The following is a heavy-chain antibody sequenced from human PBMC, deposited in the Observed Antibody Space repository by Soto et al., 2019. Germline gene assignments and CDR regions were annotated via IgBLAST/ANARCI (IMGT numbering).Heavy chain of an antibody. CDR1: GYRFTSYW. V-gene: IGHV5-51*01. J-gene: IGHJ6*02. CDR2: IYPGDSDT. Sequence: LGVSLKISCQGAGYRFTSYWSGWVRPLPGKGLEWMGIIYPGDSDTRYSPSVQGQVTISADKSISTAYLQWSSLKASDTAMYYCARRIWFGEFHSYGMDVWGQGTMVTVSS. D-gene: IGHD3-10*01. CDR3: ARRIWFGEFHSYGMDV.